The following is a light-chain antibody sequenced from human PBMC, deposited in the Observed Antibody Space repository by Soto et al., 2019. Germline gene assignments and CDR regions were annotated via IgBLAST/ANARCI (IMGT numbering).Light chain of an antibody. Sequence: DIQMTQSPSSLSASVGDRVTITCRASQGISNYLAWYQQKPGKVPKLLIYAASTLQSGVPSRFSGSGSGTDFTLTSSSLQAEDVATYYCQKYNSALITFGQGTRLEIK. CDR3: QKYNSALIT. V-gene: IGKV1-27*01. CDR2: AAS. J-gene: IGKJ5*01. CDR1: QGISNY.